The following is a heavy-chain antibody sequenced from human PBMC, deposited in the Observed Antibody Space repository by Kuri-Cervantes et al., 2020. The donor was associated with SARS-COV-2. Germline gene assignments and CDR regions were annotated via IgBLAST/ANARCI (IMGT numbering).Heavy chain of an antibody. CDR3: ARQSSWLPGL. CDR1: GGSISSSSYY. Sequence: SETLSLTCTVSGGSISSSSYYWGWIRQPPGKGLEWIGSIYYSGSTYYNPSLKSRVTISVDTSKNQFSLKLSSVTAADTAVYYYARQSSWLPGLWGQGTLVTVSS. D-gene: IGHD5-12*01. CDR2: IYYSGST. J-gene: IGHJ4*02. V-gene: IGHV4-39*01.